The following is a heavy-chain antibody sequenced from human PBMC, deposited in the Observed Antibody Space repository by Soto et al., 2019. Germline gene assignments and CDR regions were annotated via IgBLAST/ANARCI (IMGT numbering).Heavy chain of an antibody. CDR2: IYSGGST. J-gene: IGHJ4*02. D-gene: IGHD6-6*01. CDR3: ARIPSIAARPMNYFDY. Sequence: GGSLRLSCAASGFTVSSNYMSWVRQAPGKGLEWVSVIYSGGSTYYADSVKGRFTISRHNSKNTLYLQMNSLRAEDTAVYYCARIPSIAARPMNYFDYWGQGTLVTVSS. CDR1: GFTVSSNY. V-gene: IGHV3-53*04.